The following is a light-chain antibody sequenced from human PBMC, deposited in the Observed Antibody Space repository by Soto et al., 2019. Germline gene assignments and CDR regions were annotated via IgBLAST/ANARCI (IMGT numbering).Light chain of an antibody. J-gene: IGKJ3*01. CDR1: QSISGW. V-gene: IGKV1-5*03. Sequence: DIQMTQSPSTLSASVGDRVTITCRASQSISGWLAWYQQKPGKAPDLLIYRASNLESGVPSRFSGRRSGTEFSLTISSLQPDDFATYYCQQYNSYPLTFGPGTIVDIK. CDR3: QQYNSYPLT. CDR2: RAS.